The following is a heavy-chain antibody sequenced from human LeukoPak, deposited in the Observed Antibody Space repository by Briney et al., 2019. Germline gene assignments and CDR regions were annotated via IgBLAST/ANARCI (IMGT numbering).Heavy chain of an antibody. CDR2: ISYDGSNK. Sequence: GGSLRLSCEASGLTFSIYGMHWVRQAPGKGLEWVALISYDGSNKYYADSVKGRFTISRDNSKNTVYLQMNSLRAEDTAVYYCAKGEMATGYSDYWGQGTLVTVSS. V-gene: IGHV3-30*18. D-gene: IGHD5-24*01. J-gene: IGHJ4*02. CDR1: GLTFSIYG. CDR3: AKGEMATGYSDY.